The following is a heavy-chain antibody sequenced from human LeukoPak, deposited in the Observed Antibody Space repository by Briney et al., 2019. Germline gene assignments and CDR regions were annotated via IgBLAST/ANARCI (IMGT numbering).Heavy chain of an antibody. CDR2: IYYSGTT. CDR1: GGSLQPSSYY. D-gene: IGHD3-3*01. CDR3: ATHFCSMDYTCWRQGWFDP. Sequence: SETLSLPHGVSGGSLQPSSYYWGWIRQPPGEGLEWIGSIYYSGTTYYNPSLKSRVTMSVDTSENQFSLTLSSVTAPDTAKYYCATHFCSMDYTCWRQGWFDPWGQGTLVTVSS. V-gene: IGHV4-39*01. J-gene: IGHJ5*02.